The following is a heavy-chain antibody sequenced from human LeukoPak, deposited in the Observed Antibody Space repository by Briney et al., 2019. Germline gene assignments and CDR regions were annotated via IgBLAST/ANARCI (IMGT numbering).Heavy chain of an antibody. CDR3: ARDRSGRSTGWFDY. CDR1: GGSISSYY. D-gene: IGHD2-2*01. Sequence: SETLSLTCTVSGGSISSYYWSWIRQPAGKGLEWIGRIFSSGSTDYNPSLKSRVTMSVDTSKNQFSPKLSSVTAADTAVYYCARDRSGRSTGWFDYWGQGTLVTVSS. V-gene: IGHV4-4*07. CDR2: IFSSGST. J-gene: IGHJ4*02.